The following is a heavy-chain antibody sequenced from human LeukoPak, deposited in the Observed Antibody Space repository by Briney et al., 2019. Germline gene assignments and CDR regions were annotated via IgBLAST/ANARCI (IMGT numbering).Heavy chain of an antibody. CDR3: ARAYTYHIYGYYPLGY. D-gene: IGHD3-22*01. Sequence: GGPLRLSCAASGFTVSTNYMSWVRQAPGKGLEWVSVIYSGGSTNYADSVKGRFTISRDSLKNTLYLQMNSLRAEDTAVYYCARAYTYHIYGYYPLGYWGQGTLVTVSS. V-gene: IGHV3-53*01. CDR2: IYSGGST. CDR1: GFTVSTNY. J-gene: IGHJ4*02.